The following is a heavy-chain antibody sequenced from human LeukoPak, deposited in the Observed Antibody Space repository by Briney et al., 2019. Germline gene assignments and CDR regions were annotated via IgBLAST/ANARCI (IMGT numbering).Heavy chain of an antibody. V-gene: IGHV3-33*01. CDR2: IWYDGSNK. Sequence: GGSLRLSCAASGFTFSSYGMHWVRQAPGKGLEWVAVIWYDGSNKYYADSVRGRFTISRDNSKNTLYLQMNSLRVEDSAVYYCARDEYSEAKFFDYWGQGALVTVSS. CDR3: ARDEYSEAKFFDY. J-gene: IGHJ4*02. D-gene: IGHD2/OR15-2a*01. CDR1: GFTFSSYG.